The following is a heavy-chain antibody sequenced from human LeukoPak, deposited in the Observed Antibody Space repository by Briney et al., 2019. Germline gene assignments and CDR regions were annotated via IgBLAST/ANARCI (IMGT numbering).Heavy chain of an antibody. J-gene: IGHJ4*02. Sequence: GGSLRLSCAASGFTFDDYGMSWVRQAPGKGLEWVGRLKSKTDGGTTDYAAPVKGRFTISRDDSKNTLYLQMNSLKTEDTAVYYCTTVDYDSSGYSFDYWGQGTLVTVSS. CDR3: TTVDYDSSGYSFDY. V-gene: IGHV3-15*01. D-gene: IGHD3-22*01. CDR1: GFTFDDYG. CDR2: LKSKTDGGTT.